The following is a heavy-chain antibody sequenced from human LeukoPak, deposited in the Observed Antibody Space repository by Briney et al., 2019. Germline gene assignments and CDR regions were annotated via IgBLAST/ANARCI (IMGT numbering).Heavy chain of an antibody. D-gene: IGHD6-6*01. CDR2: ISGSGDAT. CDR1: GFTFSGYS. Sequence: GGSLRLSCAASGFTFSGYSMSWVRQAPGKGPEWVSTISGSGDATYYADSVKGRFTISRDNSRNTLYLQMNSLRAEDTAVYYCATAGRLSYYFDYWGQGTLVTVSS. CDR3: ATAGRLSYYFDY. J-gene: IGHJ4*02. V-gene: IGHV3-23*01.